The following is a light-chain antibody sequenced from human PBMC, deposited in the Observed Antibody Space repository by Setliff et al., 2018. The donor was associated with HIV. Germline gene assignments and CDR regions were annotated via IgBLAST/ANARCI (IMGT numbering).Light chain of an antibody. J-gene: IGLJ1*01. CDR3: SSYTSSTPLYV. CDR1: TRDVGGGSNY. CDR2: EVS. Sequence: QSVLTQPASVSGSPGQSITISCTGTTRDVGGGSNYVSWYQQHPGKAPRLIIFEVSKRPSGVTPRFSGSKSGNTASLTISGLQAEDEADYYCSSYTSSTPLYVFGTGTKVTVL. V-gene: IGLV2-14*03.